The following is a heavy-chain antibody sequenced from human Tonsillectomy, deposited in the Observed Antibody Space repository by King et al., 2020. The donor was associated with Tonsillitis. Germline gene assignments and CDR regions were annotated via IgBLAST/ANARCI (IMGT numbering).Heavy chain of an antibody. D-gene: IGHD3-22*01. CDR1: GGSISSGGYS. CDR3: ARVNNSGSFYS. CDR2: IYYSGST. J-gene: IGHJ5*01. Sequence: QLQESGPGLVKPSQTLSLTCAVSGGSISSGGYSWSWIRQPPGKGLEWIGYIYYSGSTYYNPSLKSRVTISVDTSKNQFSLKLNSVTAADTAVYYCARVNNSGSFYSWGQRPLVTVSS. V-gene: IGHV4-30-4*07.